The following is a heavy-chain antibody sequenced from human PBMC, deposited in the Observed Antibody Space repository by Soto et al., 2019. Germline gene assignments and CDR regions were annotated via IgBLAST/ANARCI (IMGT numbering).Heavy chain of an antibody. CDR1: GGSASDNTYY. V-gene: IGHV4-61*01. D-gene: IGHD4-17*01. Sequence: SETLCITCSFSGGSASDNTYYWSWIRQPRGKRRESSAYLYDSGTTNYDPSVKSRVTISVDLSKDRFSLRLSSVTTADTALYYCARTTAVPNTLRSRYFFDYWGQGTLVTGSS. CDR3: ARTTAVPNTLRSRYFFDY. J-gene: IGHJ4*02. CDR2: LYDSGTT.